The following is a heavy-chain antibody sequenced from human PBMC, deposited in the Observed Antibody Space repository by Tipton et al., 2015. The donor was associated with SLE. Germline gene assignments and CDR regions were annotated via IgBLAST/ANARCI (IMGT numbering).Heavy chain of an antibody. CDR2: IYTRGST. V-gene: IGHV4-61*09. CDR3: AREVEGYSSAWFKGFFDV. D-gene: IGHD6-13*01. Sequence: LRLSCTVSGGSINSGSYYWSWIRQPAGKGLEWIGHIYTRGSTDYNPSLMSRVSISRDTSNNQFSLRLRSVTAAGTAVYYCAREVEGYSSAWFKGFFDVWGQGALVSVSS. CDR1: GGSINSGSYY. J-gene: IGHJ1*01.